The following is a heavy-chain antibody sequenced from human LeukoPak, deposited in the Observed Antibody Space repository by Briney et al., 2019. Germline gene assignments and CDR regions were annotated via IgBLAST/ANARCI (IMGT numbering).Heavy chain of an antibody. D-gene: IGHD6-13*01. CDR1: GGSISSYY. J-gene: IGHJ6*03. CDR3: ASLFARPLSSSWYAPYYYYYMDI. V-gene: IGHV4-59*01. Sequence: PSETLSLTCTVSGGSISSYYWSWIRQPPGKGLEWIGYIYYSGSTNYNPSLKSRVTISVDTSKNQFSLKLSSVTAADTAVYYCASLFARPLSSSWYAPYYYYYMDIWGKGTTVTVSS. CDR2: IYYSGST.